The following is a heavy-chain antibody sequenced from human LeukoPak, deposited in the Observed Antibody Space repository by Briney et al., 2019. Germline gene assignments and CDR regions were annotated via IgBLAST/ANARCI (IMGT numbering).Heavy chain of an antibody. D-gene: IGHD3-10*01. CDR1: GGSISSYY. V-gene: IGHV4-59*01. CDR2: IYYSGST. J-gene: IGHJ5*02. Sequence: PSETLSLTCTDSGGSISSYYWSWIRQPPGKGLEWIGYIYYSGSTNYNPSLKSRVTISVDTSKNQFSLKLSSVTAADTAVYYCARGYYGSGSYFSWGQGTLVTVSS. CDR3: ARGYYGSGSYFS.